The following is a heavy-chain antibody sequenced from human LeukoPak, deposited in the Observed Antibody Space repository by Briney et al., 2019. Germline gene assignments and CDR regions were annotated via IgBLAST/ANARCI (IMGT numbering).Heavy chain of an antibody. CDR2: IIPIFGTA. CDR1: GGTFSSYA. Sequence: SVKVSCKASGGTFSSYAISWVRQTPGQGLEWMGGIIPIFGTANYAQKFQGRVTITADESTSTAYMELSSLRSEDTAVYYCARVGSYGPYYFDYRGQGTLVTVSS. D-gene: IGHD5-18*01. V-gene: IGHV1-69*13. CDR3: ARVGSYGPYYFDY. J-gene: IGHJ4*02.